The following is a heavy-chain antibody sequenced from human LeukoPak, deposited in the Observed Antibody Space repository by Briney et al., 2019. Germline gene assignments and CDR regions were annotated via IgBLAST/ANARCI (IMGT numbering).Heavy chain of an antibody. CDR1: GGSISSYY. D-gene: IGHD5-12*01. V-gene: IGHV4-59*01. Sequence: PSETLSLTSTVPGGSISSYYWCWIPHPPGKRLEYIGFIYYSGSTKYNPSLKSRVTISVDTSKNQCSLKLSPVTAADTAIYYCARRSDSGYDFDYWGQGTLVTVSS. CDR2: IYYSGST. J-gene: IGHJ4*02. CDR3: ARRSDSGYDFDY.